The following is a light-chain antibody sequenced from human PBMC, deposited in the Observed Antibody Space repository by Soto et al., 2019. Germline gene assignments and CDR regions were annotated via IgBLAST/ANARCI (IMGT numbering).Light chain of an antibody. Sequence: EIVMTQSPATLSVSPGERARLSCRASQSVSSNLAWYQQKPGQAPRLLIYGASTRATGIPARFSGSGSGTDFTLTISRLEPEDFAVYYCQQYGSSPPGTFGQGTKVDI. J-gene: IGKJ1*01. CDR2: GAS. V-gene: IGKV3-15*01. CDR1: QSVSSN. CDR3: QQYGSSPPGT.